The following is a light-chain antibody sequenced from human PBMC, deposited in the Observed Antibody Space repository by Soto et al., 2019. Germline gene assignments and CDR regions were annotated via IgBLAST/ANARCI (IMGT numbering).Light chain of an antibody. CDR2: GAS. J-gene: IGKJ3*01. CDR1: QSVRNNY. CDR3: QHDGYSPQFT. V-gene: IGKV3-20*01. Sequence: ELVLTQSPGTLSLSPGERATLSCRASQSVRNNYLAWYQQRPGQAPRLLIYGASQTATGIPDSFSGSGSGTDFTPTISNLEPEDFAGYYCQHDGYSPQFTSGPGTKVDIK.